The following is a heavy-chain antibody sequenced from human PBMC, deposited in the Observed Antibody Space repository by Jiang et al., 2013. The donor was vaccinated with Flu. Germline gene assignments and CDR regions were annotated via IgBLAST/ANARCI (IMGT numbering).Heavy chain of an antibody. CDR3: ANGLTSPDCFYFDN. D-gene: IGHD1-14*01. J-gene: IGHJ4*02. V-gene: IGHV1-3*01. CDR1: GYTFTKYA. Sequence: SGAEVKKPGASVKVSCKASGYTFTKYAMHWVRQAPGQGLEWMGWIKSGNDNTRYSQNFQGRVVITRDTSASTVSMELSSLRSEDTAVYFCANGLTSPDCFYFDNWGQGTLVTVSS. CDR2: IKSGNDNT.